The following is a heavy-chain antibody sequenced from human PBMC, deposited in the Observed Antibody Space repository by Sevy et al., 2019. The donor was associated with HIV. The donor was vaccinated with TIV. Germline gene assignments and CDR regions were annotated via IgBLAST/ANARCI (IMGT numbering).Heavy chain of an antibody. Sequence: GGSLRLSCAASGFTFSSYWMNWVRQAPGKGLVWVSRLSSDGSTTIYADSVKGRFTISRDNAKNTLYLQINSLRAEDTAVYYCTGVYDIASNGPYFDYWGRGTLVTVSS. CDR3: TGVYDIASNGPYFDY. CDR1: GFTFSSYW. D-gene: IGHD3-22*01. V-gene: IGHV3-74*01. J-gene: IGHJ4*02. CDR2: LSSDGSTT.